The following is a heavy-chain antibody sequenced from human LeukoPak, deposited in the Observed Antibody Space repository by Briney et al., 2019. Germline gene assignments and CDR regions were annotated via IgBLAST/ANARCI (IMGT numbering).Heavy chain of an antibody. Sequence: SETLSLTCTVSGGSISSYYWSWIRQPPGKGLEWIGYIYYSGSTNYNPSLKSRVTISVDTSKNQFSLKLSSVTAADTAVYYCARDGRISGYCYYTDAFDIWGQGTMVTVSS. V-gene: IGHV4-59*01. CDR3: ARDGRISGYCYYTDAFDI. J-gene: IGHJ3*02. CDR1: GGSISSYY. CDR2: IYYSGST. D-gene: IGHD2-21*02.